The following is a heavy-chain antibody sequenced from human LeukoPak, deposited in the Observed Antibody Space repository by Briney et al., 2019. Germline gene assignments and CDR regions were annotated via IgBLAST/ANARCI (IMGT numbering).Heavy chain of an antibody. J-gene: IGHJ4*02. V-gene: IGHV3-30*02. CDR3: AIFVVAESDY. Sequence: GGSLRLSCAASGFTFSSYGMHWVRQAPGKGLEWVAFIRYDGSNKYYADSVKGRFTISRDNSKNTLYLQMNSLRAEDTAVYYCAIFVVAESDYWGQGTLVTVSS. CDR1: GFTFSSYG. CDR2: IRYDGSNK. D-gene: IGHD2-2*01.